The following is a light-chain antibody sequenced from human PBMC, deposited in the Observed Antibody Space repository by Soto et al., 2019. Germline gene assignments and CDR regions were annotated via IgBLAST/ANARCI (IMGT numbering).Light chain of an antibody. CDR1: QSVLYSSNNKNY. Sequence: DIVMTQSPDSLAVSLGERATINCKSSQSVLYSSNNKNYLAWYQQKPGQPPKLLIYWASTRESGVTDRFSGSVSGTDFTLTISSLQSEDVALYYCQQYYSTPPTVGPGTKVDIK. CDR2: WAS. CDR3: QQYYSTPPT. J-gene: IGKJ3*01. V-gene: IGKV4-1*01.